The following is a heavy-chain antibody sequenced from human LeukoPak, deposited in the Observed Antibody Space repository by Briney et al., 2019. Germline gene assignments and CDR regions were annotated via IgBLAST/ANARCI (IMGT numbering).Heavy chain of an antibody. CDR2: IKQDGSVK. CDR1: GFTFSDYW. J-gene: IGHJ4*02. V-gene: IGHV3-7*01. D-gene: IGHD2-8*02. CDR3: ATGWGPMVVSN. Sequence: PGGSLRLSCAASGFTFSDYWMTWVRQAPGKGLEWVANIKQDGSVKNYVDSVKGRFTISRDNAKNSLYLQMNSLRAEDTAVYYCATGWGPMVVSNWGQGTLVTVSS.